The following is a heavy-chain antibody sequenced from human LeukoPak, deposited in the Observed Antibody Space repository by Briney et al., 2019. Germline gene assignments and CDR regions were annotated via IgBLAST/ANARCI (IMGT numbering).Heavy chain of an antibody. V-gene: IGHV1-24*01. CDR3: ATVGRVREWPRGEYSYYGMDV. CDR1: GYTLTELS. J-gene: IGHJ6*02. Sequence: PWASVKVSCKVSGYTLTELSMHWVGQAPGKGLEWMGGFDPEDGETNYAQQFQGRVTMTEDTSTDPAYMELSSLRSEDTAVYYCATVGRVREWPRGEYSYYGMDVWGQGTTVPVSS. CDR2: FDPEDGET. D-gene: IGHD3-16*01.